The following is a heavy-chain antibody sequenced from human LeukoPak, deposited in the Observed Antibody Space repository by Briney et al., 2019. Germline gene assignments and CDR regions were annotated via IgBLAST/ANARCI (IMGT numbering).Heavy chain of an antibody. J-gene: IGHJ4*02. CDR1: GFTFSSYA. CDR3: ALHRGYYYDSSGYRLDY. V-gene: IGHV3-23*01. Sequence: PGGSLRLSCAASGFTFSSYAMSWVRQAPGKGLEWVSAISGSGGSTYYADSVKGRFTISRDDSKNTLYLQMNSLRAEDTAVYYCALHRGYYYDSSGYRLDYWGQGTLVTVSS. D-gene: IGHD3-22*01. CDR2: ISGSGGST.